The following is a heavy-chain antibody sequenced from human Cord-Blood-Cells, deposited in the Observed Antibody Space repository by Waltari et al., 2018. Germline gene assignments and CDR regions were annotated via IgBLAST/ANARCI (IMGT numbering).Heavy chain of an antibody. V-gene: IGHV1-69*04. D-gene: IGHD3-10*01. CDR2: IIPILGIA. Sequence: GTFSSYAISWVRQAPGQGLEWMGRIIPILGIANYAQKFQGRVTITADKSTSTAYMELSSLRSEDTAVYYCARGRARGGAFDIWGQGTMVTVSS. CDR1: GTFSSYA. CDR3: ARGRARGGAFDI. J-gene: IGHJ3*02.